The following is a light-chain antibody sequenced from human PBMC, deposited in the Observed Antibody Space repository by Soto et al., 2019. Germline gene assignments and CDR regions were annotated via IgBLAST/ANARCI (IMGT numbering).Light chain of an antibody. V-gene: IGKV3-15*01. Sequence: EMVMTQSPATLSVSPGERVTLSCRASDNVHRNLAWYQQKPGQGPSLLIYYASIRATGVPDRFTGSGSGTEFTLTIRSLQSEDFGVYHCQHYSNWPPTFGPVTKVEIK. J-gene: IGKJ3*01. CDR1: DNVHRN. CDR3: QHYSNWPPT. CDR2: YAS.